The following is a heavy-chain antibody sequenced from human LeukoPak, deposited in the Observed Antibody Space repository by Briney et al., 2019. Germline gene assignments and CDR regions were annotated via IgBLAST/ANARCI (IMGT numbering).Heavy chain of an antibody. V-gene: IGHV4-59*01. CDR3: ARRGVWGSYRYFDY. Sequence: PSETLFLTCTVSGDSISSYYWSWIRQPPGKGLEWIGYIYYSGSTNHNPSLKSRVTISIDTSKNQFSLKLSSVTAADTAVYYCARRGVWGSYRYFDYWGQGTLVTVSS. D-gene: IGHD3-16*02. CDR2: IYYSGST. CDR1: GDSISSYY. J-gene: IGHJ4*02.